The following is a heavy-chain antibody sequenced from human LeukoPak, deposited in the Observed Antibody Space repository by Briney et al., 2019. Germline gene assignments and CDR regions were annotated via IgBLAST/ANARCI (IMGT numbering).Heavy chain of an antibody. CDR2: ISSDGSST. CDR1: GSTFSTYW. CDR3: AVAVVGLAY. J-gene: IGHJ4*02. V-gene: IGHV3-74*01. Sequence: GGSLRLSCAASGSTFSTYWMHWVRQAPGEGLVWVSRISSDGSSTICGDSVKGRFTISRDNAKNTLYLQMNSLRAEDTAVYYCAVAVVGLAYWGQGTLVTVSS. D-gene: IGHD6-19*01.